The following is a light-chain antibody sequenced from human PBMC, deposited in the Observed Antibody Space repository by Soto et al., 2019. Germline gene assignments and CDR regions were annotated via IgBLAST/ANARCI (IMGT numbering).Light chain of an antibody. CDR1: QSVTSTY. Sequence: EIVLTQSPGTLSLSPGERAILSCRASQSVTSTYLAWYQQKPGQAPRLLIYGVSNRATGIPDRFSGSGSGTDFALTISRLESEDFAVYYCQQYGTFPWTFGQGTKVDI. V-gene: IGKV3-20*01. CDR2: GVS. J-gene: IGKJ1*01. CDR3: QQYGTFPWT.